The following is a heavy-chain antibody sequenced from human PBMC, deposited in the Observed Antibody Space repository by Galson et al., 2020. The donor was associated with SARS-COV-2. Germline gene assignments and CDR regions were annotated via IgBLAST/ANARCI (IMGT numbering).Heavy chain of an antibody. D-gene: IGHD3-16*01. V-gene: IGHV4-39*01. CDR1: GASMRSSSNY. CDR2: TFYSGSN. Sequence: ASETLSLTCNVSGASMRSSSNYWGWIRQPPGKGLEWIGNTFYSGSNSHNPSLKSRVTMSVDTSKKQFSLKLTSVTAADTAVYYCVRHSFGGGFYYYGVDVWGQGTTVTVSS. J-gene: IGHJ6*02. CDR3: VRHSFGGGFYYYGVDV.